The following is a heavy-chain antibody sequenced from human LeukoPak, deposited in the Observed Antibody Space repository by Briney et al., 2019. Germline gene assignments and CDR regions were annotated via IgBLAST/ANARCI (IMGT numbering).Heavy chain of an antibody. V-gene: IGHV3-66*01. Sequence: PGGSLRLSCVASTFSVSTYFMNWVRQAPGRGLEWVSVIYTGGTTYYGDSVKGRFTVSRDNSKNTVYLQLNSLSAEDTAVYYCARDGGCTNSGCPSGYFDYWGQGAQVTVSS. J-gene: IGHJ4*02. CDR1: TFSVSTYF. CDR3: ARDGGCTNSGCPSGYFDY. D-gene: IGHD2-8*01. CDR2: IYTGGTT.